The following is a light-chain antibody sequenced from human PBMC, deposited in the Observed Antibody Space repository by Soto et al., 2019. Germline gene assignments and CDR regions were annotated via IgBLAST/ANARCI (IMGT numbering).Light chain of an antibody. J-gene: IGLJ2*01. Sequence: QSALTQPASVSGSPGQSITISCTGTSSDVGSYNLVSWYQQHPGKAPKLMIYEGSKRPSGVSNRFSGSKSGNTASLTISGLQAEDEADYYCCSYAGSRTFVVFGVGTKLTVL. CDR2: EGS. CDR3: CSYAGSRTFVV. V-gene: IGLV2-23*03. CDR1: SSDVGSYNL.